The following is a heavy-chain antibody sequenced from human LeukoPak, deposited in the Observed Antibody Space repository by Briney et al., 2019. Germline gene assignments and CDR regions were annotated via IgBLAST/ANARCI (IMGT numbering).Heavy chain of an antibody. Sequence: GGSLRLSCAASGFTFSSYWMSWVRQAPGKGLEWVANIKQDGSEKYYVDSVKGRFTISRDNAKNSLYLQMNSLRAEDTALYHCARRNRRTYYYYMDVWGKGTTVTVSS. CDR2: IKQDGSEK. D-gene: IGHD1-14*01. CDR3: ARRNRRTYYYYMDV. V-gene: IGHV3-7*03. CDR1: GFTFSSYW. J-gene: IGHJ6*03.